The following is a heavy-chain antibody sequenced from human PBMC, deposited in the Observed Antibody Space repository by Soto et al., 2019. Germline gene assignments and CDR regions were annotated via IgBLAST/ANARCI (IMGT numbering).Heavy chain of an antibody. CDR2: ISGSGGST. CDR3: ARESAGRDEFESSGDFDY. D-gene: IGHD3-22*01. Sequence: GGSLRLSCAASGFTLSSYAMSWVRQAPGKGLEWVAAISGSGGSTYYADSVKGRFTISRDNSKNTLYLQMNSLRSEDTAVYYCARESAGRDEFESSGDFDYWGQGTLVTVSS. J-gene: IGHJ4*02. CDR1: GFTLSSYA. V-gene: IGHV3-23*01.